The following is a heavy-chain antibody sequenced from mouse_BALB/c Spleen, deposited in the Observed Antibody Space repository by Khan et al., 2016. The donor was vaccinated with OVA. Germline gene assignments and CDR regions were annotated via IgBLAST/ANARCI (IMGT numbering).Heavy chain of an antibody. V-gene: IGHV5-6-3*01. D-gene: IGHD2-14*01. J-gene: IGHJ1*01. CDR1: GFTFSDYG. CDR2: INSNGGTS. CDR3: VRIYYRYDGGYWYFDV. Sequence: VELVESGGGLVQPGGSLKLSCAASGFTFSDYGMSWVRQTPDKRLELVATINSNGGTSYYPDSVKGRFTISRDNAKNTLHLQMSSLKSEDTAMYNCVRIYYRYDGGYWYFDVWGAGTTVTVSS.